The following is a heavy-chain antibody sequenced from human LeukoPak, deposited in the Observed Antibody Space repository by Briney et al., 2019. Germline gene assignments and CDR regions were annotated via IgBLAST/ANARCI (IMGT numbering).Heavy chain of an antibody. J-gene: IGHJ4*02. CDR3: AKDQGYEEAMTRGYFDY. CDR1: GFTFSSYG. V-gene: IGHV3-30*18. CDR2: ISYGGSNK. D-gene: IGHD2-2*01. Sequence: PGGSLRLSCAASGFTFSSYGMHWVRQAPGKGLEWVADISYGGSNKYYADSVKGRFTISRDNSKNTLYLQMNSLRAEDTAVYYCAKDQGYEEAMTRGYFDYWGQGTLVTVSS.